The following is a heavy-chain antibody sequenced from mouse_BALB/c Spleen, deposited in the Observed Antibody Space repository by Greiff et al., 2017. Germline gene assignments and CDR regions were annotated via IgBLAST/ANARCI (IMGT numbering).Heavy chain of an antibody. D-gene: IGHD2-3*01. Sequence: VQLQQSGPGLVAPSQSLSITCTVSGFSLTGYGVNWVRQPPGKGLEWLGMIWGDGSTDYNSALKSRLSISKDNSKSQVFLKMNSLQTDDTARYYCARDDGYYLYYYAMDYWGQGTSVTVSS. CDR2: IWGDGST. J-gene: IGHJ4*01. V-gene: IGHV2-6-7*01. CDR3: ARDDGYYLYYYAMDY. CDR1: GFSLTGYG.